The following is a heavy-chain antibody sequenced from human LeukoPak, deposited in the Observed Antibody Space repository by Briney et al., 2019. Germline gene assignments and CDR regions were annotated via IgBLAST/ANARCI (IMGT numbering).Heavy chain of an antibody. CDR1: GYTFTSYG. Sequence: ASVTVSCKASGYTFTSYGISWVRQAPGQGLEWMGWISAYNGNTNYAQKLQGRVTMTTDTSTSTAYMELRRLRSDDTAVYHCARDVWAGGVVGPALGDYWGQGTLVTVSS. V-gene: IGHV1-18*01. J-gene: IGHJ4*02. D-gene: IGHD1-26*01. CDR2: ISAYNGNT. CDR3: ARDVWAGGVVGPALGDY.